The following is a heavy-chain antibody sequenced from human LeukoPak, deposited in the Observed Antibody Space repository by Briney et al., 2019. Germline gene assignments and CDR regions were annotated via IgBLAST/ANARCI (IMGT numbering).Heavy chain of an antibody. CDR1: GFTLSSYG. CDR2: ISYDGSNK. D-gene: IGHD6-19*01. CDR3: AKDRGSGYLDY. V-gene: IGHV3-30*18. Sequence: GGSLRLSCAASGFTLSSYGMHWVRQAPGKGLEWVAVISYDGSNKYYADSVKGRFTISRDNSKNTLYLQMNSLRAEDTAVYYCAKDRGSGYLDYWGQGTLVTVSS. J-gene: IGHJ4*02.